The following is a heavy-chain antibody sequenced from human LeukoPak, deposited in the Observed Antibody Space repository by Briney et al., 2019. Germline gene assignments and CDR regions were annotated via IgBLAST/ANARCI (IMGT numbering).Heavy chain of an antibody. D-gene: IGHD1-26*01. J-gene: IGHJ3*02. CDR1: GYTFTGYY. V-gene: IGHV1-2*02. CDR2: INPNSGGT. CDR3: ARFEWELRAFDI. Sequence: ASVKVSCKASGYTFTGYYMHWVRQAPGQGLEWMGWINPNSGGTNYAQKFQGRVTMTRDTSISTAYMELSRLRSDDTAVYYCARFEWELRAFDIWGQGTMVIVSS.